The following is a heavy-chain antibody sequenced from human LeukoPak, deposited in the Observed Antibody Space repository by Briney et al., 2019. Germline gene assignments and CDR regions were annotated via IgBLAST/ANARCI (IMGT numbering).Heavy chain of an antibody. CDR1: GFTFSSYG. Sequence: GGSLRLSCAASGFTFSSYGMHWVRQAPGKGLEWVAVISYDGNNKYYADSVKGRFTISRDNSKNTLYLQMNSLRAEDTAVYYCAKDKLYYYDSSGYFDYWGQGTLVTVSS. J-gene: IGHJ4*02. CDR2: ISYDGNNK. CDR3: AKDKLYYYDSSGYFDY. D-gene: IGHD3-22*01. V-gene: IGHV3-30*18.